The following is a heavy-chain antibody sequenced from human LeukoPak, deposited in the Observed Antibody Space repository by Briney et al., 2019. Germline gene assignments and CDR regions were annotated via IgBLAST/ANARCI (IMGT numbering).Heavy chain of an antibody. V-gene: IGHV3-30*03. CDR2: ISYIGSNK. CDR3: ASSSWYDSPGVV. Sequence: GGSLRLSCAASGFTFSSYGMHWVRQAPGRGLEWVALISYIGSNKYYADSVKGRFTISRDNSKNTLYLQVNSLRAEDTAVYYCASSSWYDSPGVVWGKGTTVTVSS. J-gene: IGHJ6*04. D-gene: IGHD6-13*01. CDR1: GFTFSSYG.